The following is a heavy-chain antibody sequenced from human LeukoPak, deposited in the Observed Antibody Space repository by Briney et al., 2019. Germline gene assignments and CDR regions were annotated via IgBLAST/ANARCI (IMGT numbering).Heavy chain of an antibody. CDR3: ANSGGEEDDAFDI. D-gene: IGHD2-15*01. J-gene: IGHJ3*02. Sequence: ASVKVSCRASGYTFTGYYMHWVRQAPGQGLEWMGWINPNSGGANYAQKFQGRVTMTRDTSISTAYMELTRLRSDDTAVYCCANSGGEEDDAFDIWGQGTMVTVSS. V-gene: IGHV1-2*02. CDR1: GYTFTGYY. CDR2: INPNSGGA.